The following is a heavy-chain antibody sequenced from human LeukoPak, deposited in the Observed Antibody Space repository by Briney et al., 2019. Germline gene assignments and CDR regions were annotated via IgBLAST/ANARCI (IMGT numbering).Heavy chain of an antibody. J-gene: IGHJ4*01. CDR1: GFSFSSYA. Sequence: PGGSLRLSCAASGFSFSSYAMSWVRQAPGKGLEWVSGINGRGESTVYADSVKGRFTISRDNSKNTLYLQMNSLRVEDTAVYYCAKDQGSGHGSYTWGTVDYWGLETLVTVFS. D-gene: IGHD3-3*01. CDR3: AKDQGSGHGSYTWGTVDY. V-gene: IGHV3-23*01. CDR2: INGRGEST.